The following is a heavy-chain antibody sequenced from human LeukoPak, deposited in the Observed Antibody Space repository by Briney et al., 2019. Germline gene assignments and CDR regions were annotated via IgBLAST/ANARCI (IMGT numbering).Heavy chain of an antibody. Sequence: ASVTVSCKASGYTFTSYDINWVRQATGQGLEWMGWMNPNSGNTGYAQKFQGRVTMSRNTSISTAYMELSSLRSEDTAVYYCARAVYGSGRYVDYWGQGTLVTVSS. CDR3: ARAVYGSGRYVDY. CDR2: MNPNSGNT. V-gene: IGHV1-8*01. CDR1: GYTFTSYD. J-gene: IGHJ4*02. D-gene: IGHD3-10*01.